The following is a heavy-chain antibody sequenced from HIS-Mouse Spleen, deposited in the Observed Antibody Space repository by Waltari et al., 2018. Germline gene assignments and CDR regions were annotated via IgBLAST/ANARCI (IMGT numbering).Heavy chain of an antibody. V-gene: IGHV3-74*01. CDR1: GFTFSSYW. J-gene: IGHJ5*02. CDR3: ARDLGYSSSSEVWFDP. CDR2: INSDGGSP. D-gene: IGHD6-6*01. Sequence: EVQLVESGGGLVQPGGSLRLSCAASGFTFSSYWMHWVRQAPGKGLVWCQRINSDGGSPAYADSVKGRFTISRDNAKNTLYLQMNSLRAEDTAVYYCARDLGYSSSSEVWFDPWGQGTLVTVSS.